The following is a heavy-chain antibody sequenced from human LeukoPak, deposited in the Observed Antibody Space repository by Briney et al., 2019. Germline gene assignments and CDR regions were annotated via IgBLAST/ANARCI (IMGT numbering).Heavy chain of an antibody. J-gene: IGHJ6*02. V-gene: IGHV3-66*01. CDR3: ARDLLIDHHYHYGMDV. CDR1: GFTFSSYA. D-gene: IGHD2-15*01. Sequence: PGGSLRLSCAASGFTFSSYAMSWVRQAPGKGLEWVSVIYSGGNTNYADSVKGRFTISRDNSKNTLYLQMNSLRAEDTAVYYCARDLLIDHHYHYGMDVWGQGTTVTVSS. CDR2: IYSGGNT.